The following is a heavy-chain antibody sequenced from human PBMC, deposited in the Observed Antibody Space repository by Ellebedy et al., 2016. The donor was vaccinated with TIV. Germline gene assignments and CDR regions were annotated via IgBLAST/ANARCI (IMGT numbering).Heavy chain of an antibody. D-gene: IGHD2-2*01. CDR1: GGSISSSNYY. CDR3: ARGGYCSSTSCSLNWFDP. CDR2: IYYSGDT. J-gene: IGHJ5*02. Sequence: SETLSLXCTVSGGSISSSNYYWGWIRQPPGKGLEWIGTIYYSGDTYYNPSLKSRVTISVDTSKNQFSLKLSSVTAADTAVYYCARGGYCSSTSCSLNWFDPWGQGTLVTVSS. V-gene: IGHV4-39*07.